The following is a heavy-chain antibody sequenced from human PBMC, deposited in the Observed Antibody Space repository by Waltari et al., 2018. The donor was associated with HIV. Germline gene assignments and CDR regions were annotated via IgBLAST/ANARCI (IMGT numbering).Heavy chain of an antibody. CDR2: IYPGDSDT. D-gene: IGHD4-4*01. CDR3: AILSTVTTTAFDI. Sequence: EVQLVQSGAEVKKPGESLKISCKGSGYSFTNYWIGWVRQMPGKGLEWMVIIYPGDSDTRYSPSVQGQVTISADKSISTAYLQWSSLKASDTAMYYCAILSTVTTTAFDIWGQGTMVTVSS. J-gene: IGHJ3*02. V-gene: IGHV5-51*03. CDR1: GYSFTNYW.